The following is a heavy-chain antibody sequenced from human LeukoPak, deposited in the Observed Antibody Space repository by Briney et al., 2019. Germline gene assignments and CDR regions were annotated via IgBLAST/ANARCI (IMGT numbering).Heavy chain of an antibody. D-gene: IGHD2-21*02. V-gene: IGHV3-30-3*01. CDR2: IASDGSHT. CDR3: ARERQDTVIHSGAFDI. CDR1: GFTFGNYF. J-gene: IGHJ3*02. Sequence: GGTLRLPCAASGFTFGNYFMNWVGQAPGKGLEWVADIASDGSHTFYADSVKGRFTISRDNSKNTLYLQMISLGPENTVVYFCARERQDTVIHSGAFDIWSQWTMVTVYS.